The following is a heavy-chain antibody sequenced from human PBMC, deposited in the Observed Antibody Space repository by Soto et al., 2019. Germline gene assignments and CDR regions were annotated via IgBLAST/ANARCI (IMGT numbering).Heavy chain of an antibody. D-gene: IGHD4-17*01. CDR1: GGSISSYY. Sequence: LSLTCTVSGGSISSYYWSWIRQPAGKGLEWIGRIYTSGSTNYNPSLKSRVTMSVDTSKNQFSLKLSSVTAADTAVYYCARDRDYGSYNWFDPWGQGTLVTVSS. J-gene: IGHJ5*02. CDR2: IYTSGST. CDR3: ARDRDYGSYNWFDP. V-gene: IGHV4-4*07.